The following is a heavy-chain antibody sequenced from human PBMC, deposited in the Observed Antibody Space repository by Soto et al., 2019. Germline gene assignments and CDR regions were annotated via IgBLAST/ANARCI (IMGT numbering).Heavy chain of an antibody. CDR3: ASHSSHYFDY. CDR2: ISSQNAMT. D-gene: IGHD6-19*01. J-gene: IGHJ4*02. CDR1: GYTFVTYY. V-gene: IGHV1-18*01. Sequence: ASVKVSCKTSGYTFVTYYISWLRQPPGRGIEWMGWISSQNAMTDYIADLEGRVTLTADTSMSTAHMELSNLRSADTAVYFCASHSSHYFDYWGQGTLVTVSS.